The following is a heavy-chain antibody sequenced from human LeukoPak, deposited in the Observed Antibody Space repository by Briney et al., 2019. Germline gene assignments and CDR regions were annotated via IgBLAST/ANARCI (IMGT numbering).Heavy chain of an antibody. Sequence: ASVKVSCKASGYTFTGYYMHWVRQAPGQGLEWMGWMNPNSGNTGYAQKFQGRVTMTRNTSISTAYMELSSLRSEDTAVYYCAKAVATWWFDPWGQGTLVTVSS. D-gene: IGHD5-12*01. V-gene: IGHV1-8*02. CDR1: GYTFTGYY. J-gene: IGHJ5*02. CDR3: AKAVATWWFDP. CDR2: MNPNSGNT.